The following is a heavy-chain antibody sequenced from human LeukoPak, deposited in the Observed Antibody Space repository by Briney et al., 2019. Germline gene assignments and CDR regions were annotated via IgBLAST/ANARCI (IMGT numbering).Heavy chain of an antibody. CDR2: ISGSRGST. CDR3: AKGSIAARPWNY. D-gene: IGHD6-6*01. CDR1: GFTFSTYA. Sequence: GGSLRLSCAASGFTFSTYAMSWVRQAPGKGLEWVSTISGSRGSTYYADSVKGRFTISRDSSKNTLYLQMNSLRAEDTAVYYCAKGSIAARPWNYWGQGTLVTVSS. J-gene: IGHJ4*02. V-gene: IGHV3-23*01.